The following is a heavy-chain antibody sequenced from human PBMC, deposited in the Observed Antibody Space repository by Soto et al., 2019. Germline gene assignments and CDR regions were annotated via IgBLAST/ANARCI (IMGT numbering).Heavy chain of an antibody. CDR1: GFTFGDYA. V-gene: IGHV3-49*03. D-gene: IGHD6-19*01. Sequence: GGSRRLSCTASGFTFGDYAMSWFRQAPGKGLEWVGFIRSKAYGGTTEYAASVKGRFTISRDDSKSIAYLQMNSLKTEDTAVYYCTRVWVGSRGWCMPYNFNYGGQGTLVTSSS. CDR2: IRSKAYGGTT. CDR3: TRVWVGSRGWCMPYNFNY. J-gene: IGHJ4*02.